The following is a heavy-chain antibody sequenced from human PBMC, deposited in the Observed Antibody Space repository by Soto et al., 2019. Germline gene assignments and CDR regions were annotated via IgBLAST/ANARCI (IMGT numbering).Heavy chain of an antibody. Sequence: QVQLQESGPGLVKPSGTLSLKPSGTLSLSCGVSCVSIDSGYWWGWVRQPPGKDLEWLGDMSHGGSSTYFPYLKSRVSLLLDKSMTPSSLSLTFMTVADTATYYFARSFGWYAVYSWGQGILVTVSS. V-gene: IGHV4-4*02. J-gene: IGHJ4*02. CDR2: MSHGGSS. CDR3: ARSFGWYAVYS. CDR1: CVSIDSGYW. D-gene: IGHD6-19*01.